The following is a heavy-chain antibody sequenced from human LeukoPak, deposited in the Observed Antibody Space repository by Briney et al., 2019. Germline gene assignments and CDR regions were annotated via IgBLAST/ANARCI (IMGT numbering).Heavy chain of an antibody. V-gene: IGHV1-8*01. CDR2: MNPKSGNT. D-gene: IGHD2-15*01. J-gene: IGHJ5*02. CDR3: ARDQDIVVVVAALRQREMGGFDP. Sequence: ASVKVSCKATGYTFTNYDINWVRQATGQGPEWMGWMNPKSGNTGYAQKFQGRVTMTRNTSISTAYMELSSLRSDDTAVYYCARDQDIVVVVAALRQREMGGFDPWGQGTLVTVSS. CDR1: GYTFTNYD.